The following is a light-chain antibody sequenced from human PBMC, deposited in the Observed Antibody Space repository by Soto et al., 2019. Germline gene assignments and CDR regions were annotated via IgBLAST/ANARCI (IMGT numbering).Light chain of an antibody. CDR3: QQYGSAPYT. CDR1: QSVTSSY. J-gene: IGKJ2*01. CDR2: GAS. Sequence: EIVLTQSPGTLSLSPGERATLSCRASQSVTSSYLAWLQQKPGQAPRLLIYGASSRATGIPDRFSGSRSGTGFTLTISRLEPEDFAVYFCQQYGSAPYTFGQGTKLEIK. V-gene: IGKV3-20*01.